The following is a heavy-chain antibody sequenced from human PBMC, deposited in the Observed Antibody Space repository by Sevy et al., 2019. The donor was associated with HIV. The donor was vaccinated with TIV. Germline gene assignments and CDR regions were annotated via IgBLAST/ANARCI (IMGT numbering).Heavy chain of an antibody. D-gene: IGHD2-2*01. V-gene: IGHV3-23*01. CDR2: ISGSGGST. CDR3: AKGRGYCSSTSCSYHYGIDV. Sequence: GGSLRLSCAASGFTFSSYAMSWVRQAPGKGLEWVSAISGSGGSTYYADSVKGRFTISRDNSKNTLYLQMNSLRAEDTAVYYCAKGRGYCSSTSCSYHYGIDVWGQGTTVTVSS. CDR1: GFTFSSYA. J-gene: IGHJ6*02.